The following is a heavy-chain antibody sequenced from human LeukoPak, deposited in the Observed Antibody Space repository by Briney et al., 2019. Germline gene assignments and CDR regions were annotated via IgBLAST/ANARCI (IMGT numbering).Heavy chain of an antibody. CDR3: ARHVRGGSSSPDFDS. V-gene: IGHV5-51*01. CDR2: IYPGDSDT. Sequence: GESLKISCKGSGYNFANNWIAWVRQMPGKGLEWMGIIYPGDSDTRYSPSFQGQVTISADKSISTAYLQWSSLKASDTAMYYCARHVRGGSSSPDFDSWGQGTLVTASS. D-gene: IGHD6-6*01. CDR1: GYNFANNW. J-gene: IGHJ4*02.